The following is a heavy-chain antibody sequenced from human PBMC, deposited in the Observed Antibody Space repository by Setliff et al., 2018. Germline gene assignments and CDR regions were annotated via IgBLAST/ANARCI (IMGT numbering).Heavy chain of an antibody. D-gene: IGHD2-2*01. CDR3: ARRDQAGFFDY. J-gene: IGHJ4*02. Sequence: ASVKVSCKASGYTFTSYDINWVRQATGQGLEWMGWMNPNSGNTGYAQKFQGRVTITRDMSTSTSYMELSSLRSEDTALYYCARRDQAGFFDYWGQGTLVTVSS. V-gene: IGHV1-8*03. CDR1: GYTFTSYD. CDR2: MNPNSGNT.